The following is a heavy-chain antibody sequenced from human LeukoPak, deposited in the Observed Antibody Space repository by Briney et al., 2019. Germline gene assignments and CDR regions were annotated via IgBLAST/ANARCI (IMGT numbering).Heavy chain of an antibody. CDR2: IYYSGST. CDR1: GGSVSSSNSY. V-gene: IGHV4-39*01. CDR3: ARTSGSYLKWFDP. D-gene: IGHD3-10*01. J-gene: IGHJ5*02. Sequence: PSETLSLTCTVSGGSVSSSNSYWGWIRQPPGKGLEWIGSIYYSGSTYYNPSLKSRVTISVDTSKNQFSLKLSSVTATDTAVYYCARTSGSYLKWFDPWGQGTLVTVSS.